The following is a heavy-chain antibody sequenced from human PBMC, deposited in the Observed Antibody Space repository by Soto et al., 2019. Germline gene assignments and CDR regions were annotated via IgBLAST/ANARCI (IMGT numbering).Heavy chain of an antibody. CDR2: IKNDGSGT. Sequence: EVQLVESGGGLVQPGGSLRLSCAASGFTFSTYWMHWVRQAPGKGLVWVSRIKNDGSGTYYVDSVEGRFTISRDNAKNTLYLQMNSLRAEDTGVEYCVRGDGDYYDGNGYLGRHWGQGTLVTVSS. J-gene: IGHJ4*02. CDR1: GFTFSTYW. D-gene: IGHD3-22*01. CDR3: VRGDGDYYDGNGYLGRH. V-gene: IGHV3-74*01.